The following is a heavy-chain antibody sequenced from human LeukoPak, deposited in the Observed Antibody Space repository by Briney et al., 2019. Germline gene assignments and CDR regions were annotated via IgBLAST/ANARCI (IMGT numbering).Heavy chain of an antibody. J-gene: IGHJ6*03. CDR2: INPSGGST. CDR1: GYTITSYY. Sequence: ASVKVSCKASGYTITSYYMHWVRQAPGQGLEWKGIINPSGGSTSYAQKFQGRVTMTRDMSTSTVYMELSSLRSEDTAVYYCARDGRAGRFYYYYMDVWGKGTTVTVSS. V-gene: IGHV1-46*01. CDR3: ARDGRAGRFYYYYMDV.